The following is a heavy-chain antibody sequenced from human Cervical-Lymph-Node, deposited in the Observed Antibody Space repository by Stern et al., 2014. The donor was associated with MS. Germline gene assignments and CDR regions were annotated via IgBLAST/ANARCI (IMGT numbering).Heavy chain of an antibody. CDR2: ISSGISYI. Sequence: EVQLVESGGGLVKPGGSLRLSCAASGFTFSSYTMNWVRQAPGKGLEWVSSISSGISYIYYADSVKGRFTICRDNAKNSLYLQMNSLRAEDTAVYYCARAGDLGGYWGQGTLVTVSS. CDR3: ARAGDLGGY. J-gene: IGHJ4*02. D-gene: IGHD3-16*01. V-gene: IGHV3-21*01. CDR1: GFTFSSYT.